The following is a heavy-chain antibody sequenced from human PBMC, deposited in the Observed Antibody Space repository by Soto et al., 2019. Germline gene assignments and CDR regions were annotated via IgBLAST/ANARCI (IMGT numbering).Heavy chain of an antibody. CDR3: ARGEGEQLASDDAFEI. J-gene: IGHJ3*02. D-gene: IGHD6-13*01. Sequence: ASVKVSCKASGYTFTRYGISWVRQAPGQGLEWMGWISAYNGNTNYAQKLQGRVTMTTDTSTSTAHMELRSLRSDDTAVYYCARGEGEQLASDDAFEIWGQGTMVTVSS. V-gene: IGHV1-18*01. CDR1: GYTFTRYG. CDR2: ISAYNGNT.